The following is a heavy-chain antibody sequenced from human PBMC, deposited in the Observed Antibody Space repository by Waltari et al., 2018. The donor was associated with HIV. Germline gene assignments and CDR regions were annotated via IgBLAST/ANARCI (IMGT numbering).Heavy chain of an antibody. CDR1: GYSISSDYY. Sequence: QVQLHESGPGMVKPSETLSLTCAVSGYSISSDYYWGWIRQPPGKGLEWIGSASRSGSTYYSPSLKSRVTISLDTSKKQFSLKLNSVAAADTAVYYCGSGSRRGHSHGIDYWGQGTLVTVSS. CDR2: ASRSGST. CDR3: GSGSRRGHSHGIDY. J-gene: IGHJ4*02. D-gene: IGHD5-18*01. V-gene: IGHV4-38-2*01.